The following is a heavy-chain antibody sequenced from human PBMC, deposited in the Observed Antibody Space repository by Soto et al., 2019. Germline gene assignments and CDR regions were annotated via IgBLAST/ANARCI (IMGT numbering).Heavy chain of an antibody. J-gene: IGHJ4*02. CDR1: GGSISSYY. Sequence: SETLSLTCTVSGGSISSYYWSWIRQPPGKGLEWIGYIYYSGTTNYNPSLKSRVPISVDTSKIQFSLKLSSVTAADTAVYYCARRYSSAFDYWGQGTLVTVSS. CDR2: IYYSGTT. CDR3: ARRYSSAFDY. V-gene: IGHV4-59*08. D-gene: IGHD6-19*01.